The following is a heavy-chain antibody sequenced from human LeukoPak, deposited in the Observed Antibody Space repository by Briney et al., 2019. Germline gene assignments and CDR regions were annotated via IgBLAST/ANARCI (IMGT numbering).Heavy chain of an antibody. CDR2: ISGSGGST. CDR3: AKENVDFDAFDI. Sequence: ETLSLTCAVYGGSFSGYYWSWVRQAPGKGLEWVSAISGSGGSTYYADSVKGRFTISRDNSKNTLYLQMNSLRAEDTAVYYCAKENVDFDAFDIWGQGTMVTVSS. CDR1: GGSFSGYY. D-gene: IGHD3/OR15-3a*01. J-gene: IGHJ3*02. V-gene: IGHV3-23*01.